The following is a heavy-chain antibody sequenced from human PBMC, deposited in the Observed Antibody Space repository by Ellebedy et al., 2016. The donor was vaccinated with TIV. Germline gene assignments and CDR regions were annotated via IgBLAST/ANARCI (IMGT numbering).Heavy chain of an antibody. CDR3: ARRGSYGDYAVQINNWFDR. Sequence: GESLKISCAVSGFSFRSYWMAWVRQAPGKGLEWVANIYQDGTMKYSLDSVRGRFVISRDNAKNSLYLQMNSLRTEDTAVYYCARRGSYGDYAVQINNWFDRWGQGTLVIVSS. CDR1: GFSFRSYW. J-gene: IGHJ5*02. D-gene: IGHD4-17*01. CDR2: IYQDGTMK. V-gene: IGHV3-7*01.